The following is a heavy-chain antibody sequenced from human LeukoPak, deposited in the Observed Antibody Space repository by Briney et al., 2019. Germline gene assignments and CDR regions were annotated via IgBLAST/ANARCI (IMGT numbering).Heavy chain of an antibody. Sequence: SETLSLTCTVSGASITDYYWIWMRQSPGKGLEWISYIHHSGNSDYNPSLRSRVTTSLDTSKNQFSLNLISVTAADTAVYYCTRGHWGLQSWSQGTLVTVSS. CDR2: IHHSGNS. V-gene: IGHV4-59*01. D-gene: IGHD7-27*01. CDR3: TRGHWGLQS. CDR1: GASITDYY. J-gene: IGHJ5*02.